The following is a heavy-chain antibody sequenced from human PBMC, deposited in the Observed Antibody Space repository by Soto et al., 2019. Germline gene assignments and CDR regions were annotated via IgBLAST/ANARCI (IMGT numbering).Heavy chain of an antibody. CDR2: ISPKSGGT. Sequence: QVQLVQSGAEVKKPGASVKISCEASGYSFINYYMHWVRQAPGQGFAWMGRISPKSGGTNYAQKFQGRVSLTWDTSLNTAYMELSSLMSEDTAVYYCARPPGYISDWYYFDLWGQGTQVTVSS. CDR1: GYSFINYY. J-gene: IGHJ4*02. V-gene: IGHV1-2*02. CDR3: ARPPGYISDWYYFDL. D-gene: IGHD3-9*01.